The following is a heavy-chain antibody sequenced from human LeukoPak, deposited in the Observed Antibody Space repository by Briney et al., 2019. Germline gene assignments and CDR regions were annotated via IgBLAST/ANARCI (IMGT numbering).Heavy chain of an antibody. Sequence: PSETLSLTCTVSGGSISSYYWGWIRQPPGKGLEWIGYIYYSGNTKYNPSLKSRVTISVDTSKNQFSLKLSSVTAADTAVYYCVRGTYYYDMGDDAFDIRGQGTMVTVSS. CDR1: GGSISSYY. CDR3: VRGTYYYDMGDDAFDI. CDR2: IYYSGNT. V-gene: IGHV4-59*01. J-gene: IGHJ3*02. D-gene: IGHD3-22*01.